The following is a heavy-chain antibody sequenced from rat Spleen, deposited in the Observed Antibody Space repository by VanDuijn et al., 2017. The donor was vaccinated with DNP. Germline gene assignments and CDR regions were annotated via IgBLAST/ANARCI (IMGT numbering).Heavy chain of an antibody. V-gene: IGHV3-1*01. Sequence: EVQLQESGPGLVKPSQSLSLTCSVTGYSITSNYWAWIRKFPGDKMEWIGYINHSGSTSYHPSLKSRIYITRDTSKNQFFLQLSSVTTEDTATYYCARWNIGTSTLDYWGQGVMVTVSS. J-gene: IGHJ2*01. D-gene: IGHD1-5*01. CDR1: GYSITSNY. CDR2: INHSGST. CDR3: ARWNIGTSTLDY.